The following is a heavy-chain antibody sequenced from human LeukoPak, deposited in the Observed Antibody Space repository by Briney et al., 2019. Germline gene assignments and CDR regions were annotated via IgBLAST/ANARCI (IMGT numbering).Heavy chain of an antibody. J-gene: IGHJ6*02. D-gene: IGHD2-2*01. CDR1: GGSISSYY. CDR3: ARLGSTSLYYYYGMDV. Sequence: SETLPLTCTVSGGSISSYYWSWIRQPPGKGLEWIGYIYYSGSTNYNPSLKSRVTISVDTSKNQFSLKLSSVTAADTAVYYCARLGSTSLYYYYGMDVWGQGTTVTVSS. V-gene: IGHV4-59*08. CDR2: IYYSGST.